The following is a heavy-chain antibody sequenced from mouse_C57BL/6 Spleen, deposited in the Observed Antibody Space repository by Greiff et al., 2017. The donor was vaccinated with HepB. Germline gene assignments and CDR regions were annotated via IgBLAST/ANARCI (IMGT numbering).Heavy chain of an antibody. CDR3: ASSPITTVVAYYAMDY. V-gene: IGHV3-6*01. J-gene: IGHJ4*01. D-gene: IGHD1-1*01. CDR1: GYSITSGYY. Sequence: ESGPGLVKPSQSLSLTCSVTGYSITSGYYWNWIRQFPGNKLEWMGYISYDGSNNYNPSLKNRISITRDTSKNQFFLKLNSVTTEDTATYYCASSPITTVVAYYAMDYWGQGTSVTVSS. CDR2: ISYDGSN.